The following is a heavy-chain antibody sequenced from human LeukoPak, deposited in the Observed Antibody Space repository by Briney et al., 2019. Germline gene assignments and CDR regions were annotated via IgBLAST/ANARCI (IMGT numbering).Heavy chain of an antibody. V-gene: IGHV4-4*07. J-gene: IGHJ4*02. Sequence: SETLSLTCTVSGGSISSYYWSWIRQPAGKGLEWIGRIYTSGSTNYNPSLKSRVTMSVDTSKNQFSLKLSSVTAADTAVYYCARDTADSSGYYREDYWGQGTLVTASS. CDR2: IYTSGST. CDR1: GGSISSYY. D-gene: IGHD3-22*01. CDR3: ARDTADSSGYYREDY.